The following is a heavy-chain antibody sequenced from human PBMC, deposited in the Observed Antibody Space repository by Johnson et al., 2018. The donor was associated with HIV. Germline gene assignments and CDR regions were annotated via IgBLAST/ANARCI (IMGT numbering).Heavy chain of an antibody. Sequence: VQLVESGGGLVQPGGSLRLSCAASGFTFNDYGMSWVRQAPGQGLEWVSGLNWNGGSTGYADSVKGRFTISRDTAKNSLYLQMNSLRAKDTALYYCARATGSWMDAFDIWGQGTMVTVSS. CDR3: ARATGSWMDAFDI. CDR2: LNWNGGST. J-gene: IGHJ3*02. CDR1: GFTFNDYG. D-gene: IGHD2-2*03. V-gene: IGHV3-20*04.